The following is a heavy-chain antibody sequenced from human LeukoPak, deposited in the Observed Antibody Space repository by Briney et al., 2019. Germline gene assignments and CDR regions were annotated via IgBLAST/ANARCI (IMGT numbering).Heavy chain of an antibody. D-gene: IGHD5-18*01. CDR2: IYYSGST. J-gene: IGHJ4*02. Sequence: SSETLSLTCTVSGGSISSYYWSWIRQPPGKGLEWIGYIYYSGSTNYNPSLKSRVNISVDTSKNQFSLKLSSVTAADTAVYYCARQGNTAMVSNGLLDYWGQGTLVTVSS. CDR1: GGSISSYY. V-gene: IGHV4-59*08. CDR3: ARQGNTAMVSNGLLDY.